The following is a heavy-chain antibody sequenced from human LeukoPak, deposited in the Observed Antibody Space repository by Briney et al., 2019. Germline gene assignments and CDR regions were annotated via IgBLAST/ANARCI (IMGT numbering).Heavy chain of an antibody. J-gene: IGHJ4*02. CDR1: GGTFSSYP. CDR2: MNPNSGNT. D-gene: IGHD2-2*01. CDR3: ARGRRYCSSTSCSYYFDY. Sequence: ASVKVSCKASGGTFSSYPITWVRQATGQGLEWMGWMNPNSGNTGYAQKFQGRVTITRNTSISTAYMELSSLRSEDTAVYYCARGRRYCSSTSCSYYFDYWGQGTLVTVSS. V-gene: IGHV1-8*01.